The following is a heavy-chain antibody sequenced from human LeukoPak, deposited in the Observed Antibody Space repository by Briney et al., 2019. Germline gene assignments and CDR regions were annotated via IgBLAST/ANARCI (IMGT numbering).Heavy chain of an antibody. J-gene: IGHJ4*02. CDR3: ARISSGYYPYYLDY. V-gene: IGHV4-59*08. D-gene: IGHD3-3*01. CDR1: GGSISSYY. Sequence: SETLSLTCTVSGGSISSYYWSWIRQPPGKGLEWIGYIYYSGSTNYNPSLKSRVTISVDTSKNQFSLKLSSVTAADTAVYYCARISSGYYPYYLDYWGQGTLVTVSS. CDR2: IYYSGST.